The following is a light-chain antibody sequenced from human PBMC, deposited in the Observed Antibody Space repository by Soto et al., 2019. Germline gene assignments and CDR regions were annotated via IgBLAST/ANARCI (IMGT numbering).Light chain of an antibody. V-gene: IGKV3-15*01. CDR3: QQYNNWPRT. J-gene: IGKJ1*01. Sequence: EIVMTQSPATLSESPGERATLSCRASQSVSSDLAWYQQKPGQAPRLLISGVSTRATGIPARFSGSGSGTEFTLTISSLQSEDFAVYYCQQYNNWPRTFGQGTKVEI. CDR1: QSVSSD. CDR2: GVS.